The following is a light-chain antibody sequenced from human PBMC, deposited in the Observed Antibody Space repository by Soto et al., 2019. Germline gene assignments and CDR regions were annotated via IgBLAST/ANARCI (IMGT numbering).Light chain of an antibody. CDR1: SSHVRSYKF. V-gene: IGLV2-23*01. Sequence: QSALTQPASVSGSPGQSITISCTGTSSHVRSYKFVSWYQQHPCKAAKLMIYEGSKRPSGVSNRSSGSNSANTACLSISGLQTEGEADYYCCSYANSSTAYVFGSGTKVTVL. CDR3: CSYANSSTAYV. CDR2: EGS. J-gene: IGLJ1*01.